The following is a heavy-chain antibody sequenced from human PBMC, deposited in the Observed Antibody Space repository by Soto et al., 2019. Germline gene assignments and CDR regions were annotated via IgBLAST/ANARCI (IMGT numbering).Heavy chain of an antibody. D-gene: IGHD3-16*01. V-gene: IGHV1-69*13. CDR3: ARAYDYYLRVFDY. J-gene: IGHJ4*02. CDR2: IIPIFGTA. CDR1: GGTFSSYA. Sequence: SVKVSCKASGGTFSSYAISWVRQAPGQGLEWMGGIIPIFGTANYAQKFQGRVTITADESTSTAYMELSSLRSEDTAVYYCARAYDYYLRVFDYWGQGTLVTVSS.